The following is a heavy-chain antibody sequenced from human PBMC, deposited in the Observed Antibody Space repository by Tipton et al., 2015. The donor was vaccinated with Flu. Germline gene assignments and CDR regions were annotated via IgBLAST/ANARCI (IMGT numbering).Heavy chain of an antibody. J-gene: IGHJ5*02. Sequence: TLSLTCTISGDSISSRYYWGWIRQPPGKGLEWIGYICYSGSTNYNPSLKSRVTISVDTSKNQFSLKLSSVTAADTAVYYCARANYDILTGYPWGSVGWFDPWGQGTLVTVSS. CDR1: GDSISSRYY. CDR2: ICYSGST. V-gene: IGHV4-61*01. D-gene: IGHD3-9*01. CDR3: ARANYDILTGYPWGSVGWFDP.